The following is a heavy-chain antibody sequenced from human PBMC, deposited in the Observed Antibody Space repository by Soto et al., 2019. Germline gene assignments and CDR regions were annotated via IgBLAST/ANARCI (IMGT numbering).Heavy chain of an antibody. Sequence: GSSVKVSCKASGYTFTSYGISWVRQAPGQWLEWMGSISSYNGNTNYVQNLQGRVTMTTATSTSTAYIELRTPTSDEPAAYSLERDPEIAAAGPYAEYFQQWGQGTLVTVSS. CDR3: ERDPEIAAAGPYAEYFQQ. CDR1: GYTFTSYG. J-gene: IGHJ1*01. CDR2: ISSYNGNT. D-gene: IGHD6-13*01. V-gene: IGHV1-18*01.